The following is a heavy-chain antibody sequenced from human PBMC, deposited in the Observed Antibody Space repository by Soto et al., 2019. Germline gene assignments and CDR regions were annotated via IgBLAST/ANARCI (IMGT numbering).Heavy chain of an antibody. CDR1: GGSISSSSYY. J-gene: IGHJ4*02. CDR3: ARRQGYSSSWYYFDY. V-gene: IGHV4-39*01. D-gene: IGHD6-13*01. Sequence: PSETLSLTCTVSGGSISSSSYYWGWIRQPPGKGLEWIGSIYYSGSTYYNPSLKSRVTISVDTSKNQFSLKLSSVTAADTAVYYCARRQGYSSSWYYFDYWGQGTLVTVSS. CDR2: IYYSGST.